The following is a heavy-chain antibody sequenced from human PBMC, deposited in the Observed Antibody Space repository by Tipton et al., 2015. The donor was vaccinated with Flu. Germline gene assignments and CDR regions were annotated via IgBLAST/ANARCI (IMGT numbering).Heavy chain of an antibody. Sequence: GSLRLSCTVSGYSISSYYWSWIRQPAGKGLEWIGRIYTSGSTNYNPSLKSRVTMSVDTSKNQFSLKLSSVTAADTAVYYCARVIWGSSDADYYFDYWGQGTLVTVSS. CDR3: ARVIWGSSDADYYFDY. D-gene: IGHD3-16*01. J-gene: IGHJ4*02. CDR1: GYSISSYY. CDR2: IYTSGST. V-gene: IGHV4-4*07.